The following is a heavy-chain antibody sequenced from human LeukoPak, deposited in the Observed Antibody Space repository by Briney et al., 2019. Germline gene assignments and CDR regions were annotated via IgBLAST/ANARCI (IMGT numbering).Heavy chain of an antibody. CDR1: GYTFTSYY. CDR2: INPTGGST. J-gene: IGHJ3*01. Sequence: ASVKVSCKASGYTFTSYYMHWVRQAPGQGLEWMGLINPTGGSTGYAQNFQGRVSMTRDTSISASYMELSRLRSDDTAVYYCARAGLWDYSDSSGYHNAAFDVWGQGTMVTVSS. CDR3: ARAGLWDYSDSSGYHNAAFDV. D-gene: IGHD3-22*01. V-gene: IGHV1-2*06.